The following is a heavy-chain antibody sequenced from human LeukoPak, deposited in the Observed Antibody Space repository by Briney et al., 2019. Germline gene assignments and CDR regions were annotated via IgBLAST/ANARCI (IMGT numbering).Heavy chain of an antibody. Sequence: GGSLRLSCTASGFTVSSNYMSWVRQAPGKGLEWVSVIYSGGSTYYADSVKGRSTISRDNSKNTLYLQMNSLRAEDTAVYYCARVRAAAGTWSVNWFDPWGQGTLATVSS. CDR3: ARVRAAAGTWSVNWFDP. J-gene: IGHJ5*02. D-gene: IGHD6-13*01. V-gene: IGHV3-53*01. CDR2: IYSGGST. CDR1: GFTVSSNY.